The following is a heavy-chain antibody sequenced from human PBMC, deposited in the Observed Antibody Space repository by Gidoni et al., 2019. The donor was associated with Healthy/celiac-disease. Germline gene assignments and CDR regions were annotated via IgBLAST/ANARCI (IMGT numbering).Heavy chain of an antibody. Sequence: QLQLQESGPGLVQPSETLSLTCTVSGGSISSISYYWGWISQPPGKGLEWIGSIYYSGSTYSNPSLKSRVTISVDTSKNQFSLKLSSVTAADTAVYYCARSVVTMVQGVIGAENWFDPWGQGTLVTVSS. CDR1: GGSISSISYY. J-gene: IGHJ5*02. V-gene: IGHV4-39*01. CDR3: ARSVVTMVQGVIGAENWFDP. CDR2: IYYSGST. D-gene: IGHD3-10*01.